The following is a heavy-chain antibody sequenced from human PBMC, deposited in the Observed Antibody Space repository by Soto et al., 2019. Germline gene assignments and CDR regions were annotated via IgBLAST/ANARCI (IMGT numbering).Heavy chain of an antibody. D-gene: IGHD2-15*01. J-gene: IGHJ5*02. CDR2: INPDNGNT. Sequence: ASVKVSCKASGYSFTRYTMNWVRQAPGQRLEWMGWINPDNGNTKSSQKFQDRVIITRDTSASTAYMDLSSLRSEDTAVYYCARGIATGQLDPWGQGTLVTVSS. CDR1: GYSFTRYT. V-gene: IGHV1-3*01. CDR3: ARGIATGQLDP.